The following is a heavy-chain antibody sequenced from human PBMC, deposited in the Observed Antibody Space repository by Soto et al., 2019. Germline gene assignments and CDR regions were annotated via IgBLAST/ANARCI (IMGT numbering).Heavy chain of an antibody. CDR2: IYWNDVK. CDR1: GFSLSTSGVG. J-gene: IGHJ5*02. D-gene: IGHD6-19*01. V-gene: IGHV2-5*01. CDR3: AHIYSSGWYWGTRIGFDP. Sequence: QITLKESGPTLVKPTQTLTLTCTFSGFSLSTSGVGVGWIRQPPGKALEWLALIYWNDVKRYSPSLKSRLTITKDTSKNQVVLTMTNMDPVDTATYYCAHIYSSGWYWGTRIGFDPWGQGTLVTVSS.